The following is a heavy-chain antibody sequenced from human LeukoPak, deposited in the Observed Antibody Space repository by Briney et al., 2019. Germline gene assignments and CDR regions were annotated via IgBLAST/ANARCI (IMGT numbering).Heavy chain of an antibody. CDR3: ARGRSSGYYYADY. Sequence: SETLSLTCAVYGGSFSGYYWSWIRQPPGKGLEWIGEINHSGSTNYNPSLKSRVTISVDTSKNQFSPKLSSVTAADTAVYYCARGRSSGYYYADYWGQGTLVTVSS. D-gene: IGHD3-22*01. J-gene: IGHJ4*02. CDR2: INHSGST. V-gene: IGHV4-34*01. CDR1: GGSFSGYY.